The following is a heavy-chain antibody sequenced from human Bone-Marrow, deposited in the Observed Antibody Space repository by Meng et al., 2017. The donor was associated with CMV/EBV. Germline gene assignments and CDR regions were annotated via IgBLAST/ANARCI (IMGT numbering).Heavy chain of an antibody. CDR1: GGTFSSYA. CDR2: IIPIFGTA. CDR3: ARANSSSWEPEDYYYYGMDV. D-gene: IGHD6-13*01. Sequence: SVKVSCKASGGTFSSYAISWVRQAPGQGLEWMGGIIPIFGTANYAQKFQGRVTITTDESTSTAYMELSSLRSEDTAVYYCARANSSSWEPEDYYYYGMDVWGQGTTVTGSS. J-gene: IGHJ6*01. V-gene: IGHV1-69*05.